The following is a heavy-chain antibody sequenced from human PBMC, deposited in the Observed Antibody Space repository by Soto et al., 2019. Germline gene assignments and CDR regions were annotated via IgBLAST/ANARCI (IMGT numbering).Heavy chain of an antibody. CDR2: IYSGGST. CDR1: GFTVSSNY. CDR3: ARGGRNYDILTGYYPTYYYYYMDV. D-gene: IGHD3-9*01. J-gene: IGHJ6*03. Sequence: GGSLRLSCAASGFTVSSNYMSWFRQAPGKGLEWVSVIYSGGSTYYADSVKGRFTISRDNSKNTLYLQMNSLRAEDTAVYYCARGGRNYDILTGYYPTYYYYYMDVWGKGTTVTVSS. V-gene: IGHV3-66*01.